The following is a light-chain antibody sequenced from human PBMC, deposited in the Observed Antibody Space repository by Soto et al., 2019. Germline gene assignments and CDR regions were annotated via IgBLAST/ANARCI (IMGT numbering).Light chain of an antibody. CDR3: QQYDTLPTWT. CDR2: DAS. V-gene: IGKV1-33*01. J-gene: IGKJ1*01. CDR1: QDISNY. Sequence: DIQMTQSPSSLSASVGDRVTITCQASQDISNYLNWYQQKPGKAPKLLIYDASDLEPGVPSRFSGSGSGTDFTFTISSLQPEDIATYYCQQYDTLPTWTFGQGTKVEIK.